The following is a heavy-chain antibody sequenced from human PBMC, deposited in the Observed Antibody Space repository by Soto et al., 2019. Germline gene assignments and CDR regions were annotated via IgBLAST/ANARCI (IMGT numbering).Heavy chain of an antibody. V-gene: IGHV3-33*01. Sequence: ESGGGVVQPGRSLRLSCAASEFTFSNYGMHWVRQAPGKGLEWVAVILNDGSNRYHADSVKDRFTISRDNSKNTLYLQMNSLRAEDTAVHYCARDDEYSGNGMDVWGQGTTVTVS. CDR2: ILNDGSNR. J-gene: IGHJ6*02. CDR3: ARDDEYSGNGMDV. CDR1: EFTFSNYG. D-gene: IGHD3-10*01.